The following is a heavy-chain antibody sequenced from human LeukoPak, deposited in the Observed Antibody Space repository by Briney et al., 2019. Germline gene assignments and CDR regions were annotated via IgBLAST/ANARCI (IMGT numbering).Heavy chain of an antibody. CDR1: GGSFSGYY. Sequence: PSETLSLTCAVYGGSFSGYYWSWIRQPPGKGLEWIGEINHSGSTNYNPSLKSRVTISVDTSKNQFSLKLSSVTAADTAVYYCARVDGGNYFDYWGQGTLVTVSS. J-gene: IGHJ4*02. CDR3: ARVDGGNYFDY. V-gene: IGHV4-34*01. CDR2: INHSGST. D-gene: IGHD3-16*01.